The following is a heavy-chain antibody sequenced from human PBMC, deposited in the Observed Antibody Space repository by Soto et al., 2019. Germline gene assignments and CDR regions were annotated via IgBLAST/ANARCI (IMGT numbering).Heavy chain of an antibody. D-gene: IGHD6-6*01. CDR1: GFAFSSHP. V-gene: IGHV3-23*01. J-gene: IGHJ3*02. Sequence: VQLLESGGDLVHPGGSLRLSCAASGFAFSSHPMSWVRQGPERGLEWVSGISDGGDLTYNADSVKGRFTISRDNSKNTLFLQMNSLRAEDTAVYYCARRAFGSSRSFDIWGQGTMVTVSS. CDR3: ARRAFGSSRSFDI. CDR2: ISDGGDLT.